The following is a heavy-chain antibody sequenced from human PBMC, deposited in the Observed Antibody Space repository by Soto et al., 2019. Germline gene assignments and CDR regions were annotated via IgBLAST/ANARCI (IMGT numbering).Heavy chain of an antibody. Sequence: PSQTLSLTCAISGDSVSAISAAWNWIRQSPSRGLEWLGKTYYRSKWYNDYAVSVKSRITISPDTSKNQFSLQLHSVTPEDTAIYYCAREYEDALSHPNWFDPWGQGTLVTVSS. D-gene: IGHD3-16*01. CDR3: AREYEDALSHPNWFDP. CDR1: GDSVSAISAA. J-gene: IGHJ5*02. CDR2: TYYRSKWYN. V-gene: IGHV6-1*01.